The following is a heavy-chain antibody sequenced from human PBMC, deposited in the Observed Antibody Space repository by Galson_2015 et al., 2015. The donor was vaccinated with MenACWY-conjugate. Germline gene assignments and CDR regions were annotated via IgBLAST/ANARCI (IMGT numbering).Heavy chain of an antibody. D-gene: IGHD2-15*01. CDR1: GYSFTSYW. CDR3: ARVAHCSGGSCYSPPVNWFDY. Sequence: QSGAEVKKPGESLKISCKGSGYSFTSYWIGWVRQMPGKGLEWMGIIYPGDSDTRYSPSFQGQVTISADKSISTAYLQWSSLKASDTAMYYCARVAHCSGGSCYSPPVNWFDYWGQGTLVTVSS. V-gene: IGHV5-51*03. J-gene: IGHJ4*02. CDR2: IYPGDSDT.